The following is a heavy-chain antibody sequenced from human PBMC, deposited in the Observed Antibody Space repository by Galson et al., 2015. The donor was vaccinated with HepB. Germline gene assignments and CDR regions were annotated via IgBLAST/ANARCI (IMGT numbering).Heavy chain of an antibody. D-gene: IGHD2-21*02. J-gene: IGHJ3*02. Sequence: SVKVSCKASGGTFSTSPITWVRQAPGQGLEWMGGIIPILSIANYAQNFQGRVTITADESTSTAYMELSSLRSEDTAVYYRARGVVTPIVNAFDIWGQGTMVTV. V-gene: IGHV1-69*10. CDR1: GGTFSTSP. CDR3: ARGVVTPIVNAFDI. CDR2: IIPILSIA.